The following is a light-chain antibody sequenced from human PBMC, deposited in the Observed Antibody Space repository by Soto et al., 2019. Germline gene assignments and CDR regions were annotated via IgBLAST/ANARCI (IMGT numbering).Light chain of an antibody. V-gene: IGKV1-5*01. CDR3: QQYNSYQWT. J-gene: IGKJ1*01. Sequence: DIPMTQSPSTLSASVGDRVTITCRASQSISSWLAWYQQKPGKAPKLLIYDASSLESGVPSGFSGSGSGTEFTLTISSLQPDDFATYYCQQYNSYQWTFGQGTKVEIK. CDR1: QSISSW. CDR2: DAS.